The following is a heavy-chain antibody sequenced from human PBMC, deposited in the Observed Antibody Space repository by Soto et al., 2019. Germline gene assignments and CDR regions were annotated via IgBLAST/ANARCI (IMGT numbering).Heavy chain of an antibody. CDR3: ARERGYCSGGSCYEYFDD. D-gene: IGHD2-15*01. CDR2: TYYRSKWYN. J-gene: IGHJ4*02. V-gene: IGHV6-1*01. CDR1: GDSVSSNSAA. Sequence: SQTLSLTCAISGDSVSSNSAAWNWIRQSPSRGLEWLGRTYYRSKWYNDYAVSVKSRITINPDTSKNQFSLQLNSVTPEDTAVYYCARERGYCSGGSCYEYFDDWGQGTLVTVSS.